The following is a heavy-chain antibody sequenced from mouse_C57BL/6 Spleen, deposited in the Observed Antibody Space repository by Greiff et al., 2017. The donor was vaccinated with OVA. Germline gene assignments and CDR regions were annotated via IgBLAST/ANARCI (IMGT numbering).Heavy chain of an antibody. CDR1: GFTFSDYG. V-gene: IGHV5-17*01. J-gene: IGHJ4*01. Sequence: EVKLVESGGGLVKPGGSLKLSCAASGFTFSDYGMHWVRQAPEKGLEWVAYISSGSSTIYYADTVKGRFTISRDNAKNTLFLQMTSLRSEDTAMYYCARNSYYYGSSPYCYAMDYWGQGTSVTVSS. CDR2: ISSGSSTI. CDR3: ARNSYYYGSSPYCYAMDY. D-gene: IGHD1-1*01.